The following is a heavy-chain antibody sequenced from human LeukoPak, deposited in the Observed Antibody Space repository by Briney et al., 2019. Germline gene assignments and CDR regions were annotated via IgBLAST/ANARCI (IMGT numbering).Heavy chain of an antibody. Sequence: SETLSLTCTVSGGSISSGDYYWSWIRQPPGKGLEWIGYIYYSGSTYYNPSLKSRVTISVDTSKNQFSLKLSSVTAADTAVYYCARGGDSSSWYWERPFDYWGQGTLVTVSS. J-gene: IGHJ4*02. CDR3: ARGGDSSSWYWERPFDY. V-gene: IGHV4-30-4*08. D-gene: IGHD6-13*01. CDR2: IYYSGST. CDR1: GGSISSGDYY.